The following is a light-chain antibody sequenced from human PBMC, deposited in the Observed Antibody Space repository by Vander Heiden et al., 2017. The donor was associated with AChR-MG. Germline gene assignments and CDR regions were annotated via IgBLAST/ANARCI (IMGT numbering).Light chain of an antibody. J-gene: IGLJ1*01. V-gene: IGLV1-51*01. CDR3: GAWDSSRSAGV. CDR1: NSNIGNNY. Sequence: QSVLTQPPSVSAAPGHKVPISCRGSNSNIGNNYVSWYQHLPGTAPKLLIYDNDKRPSGIPDRFSGSKSGTSATLGITGLQTGDEADYYCGAWDSSRSAGVFGTGTRVTV. CDR2: DND.